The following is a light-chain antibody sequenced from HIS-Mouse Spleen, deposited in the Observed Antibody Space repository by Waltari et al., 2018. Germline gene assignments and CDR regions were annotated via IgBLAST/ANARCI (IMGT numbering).Light chain of an antibody. V-gene: IGKV3-20*01. CDR1: QSVSSSY. CDR3: QQYNNWWT. CDR2: GAS. Sequence: EIVLTQSPGTLSLSPGERATISCRASQSVSSSYLAWYQQKPGQAPRLLIYGASSRATGIPDRFSGSGSGTDFTLTISRLEPEDFAVYYCQQYNNWWTFGQGTKVEIK. J-gene: IGKJ1*01.